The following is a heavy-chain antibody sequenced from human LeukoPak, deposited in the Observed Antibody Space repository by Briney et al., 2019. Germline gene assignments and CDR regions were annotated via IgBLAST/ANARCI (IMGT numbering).Heavy chain of an antibody. V-gene: IGHV3-9*01. CDR1: GFTFDDYA. Sequence: GGSLRLSCAASGFTFDDYAMHWVRQAPGQGLAWVSGFSWNSGSIGYADSVKGRFTISRDNAKNSLYLQMNSLRAEDTALYYCAKARRGGWYQSPFDYWGQGTLVTVSS. CDR2: FSWNSGSI. J-gene: IGHJ4*02. D-gene: IGHD6-19*01. CDR3: AKARRGGWYQSPFDY.